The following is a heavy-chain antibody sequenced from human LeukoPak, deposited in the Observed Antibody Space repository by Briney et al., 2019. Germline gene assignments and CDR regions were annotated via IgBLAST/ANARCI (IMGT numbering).Heavy chain of an antibody. V-gene: IGHV3-23*01. CDR1: GLTFSSFG. J-gene: IGHJ4*02. CDR3: AKGFVVVAATPIDY. CDR2: ISGSGGST. Sequence: GGSLSPPWAASGLTFSSFGMHWVRQAPGKGLGWVSAISGSGGSTYYADSVKGRFTISRDNSKNTLYLQMNSLRAEDTAVYYCAKGFVVVAATPIDYWGQGTLVTVSS. D-gene: IGHD2-15*01.